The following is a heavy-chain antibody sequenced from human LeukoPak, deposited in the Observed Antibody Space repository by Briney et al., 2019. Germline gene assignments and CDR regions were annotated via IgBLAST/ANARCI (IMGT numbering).Heavy chain of an antibody. CDR2: INAYNGNT. D-gene: IGHD2-15*01. CDR3: ARDPARYCSGSSCYRAFDI. J-gene: IGHJ3*02. V-gene: IGHV1-18*04. Sequence: ASVKVSCKASGYTFTSYGISWVRQPPGQGLEWMGWINAYNGNTNNAQKLQGRVTMTTDTSTSTAYMELRSLRSDDTAVYYCARDPARYCSGSSCYRAFDIWGQGTMVTVSS. CDR1: GYTFTSYG.